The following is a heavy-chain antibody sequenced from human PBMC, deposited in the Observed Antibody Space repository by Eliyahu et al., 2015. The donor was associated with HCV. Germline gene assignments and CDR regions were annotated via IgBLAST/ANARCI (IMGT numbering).Heavy chain of an antibody. V-gene: IGHV1-18*04. CDR1: GYTFRNYG. J-gene: IGHJ4*02. CDR3: ARDWGNYYGSGSYYPTYDH. CDR2: ISGYNGNT. Sequence: QLEQSGNEVKKPGATVKVSCKASGYTFRNYGISWVRQAPGQGLEWMGWISGYNGNTKYAEKFQGRVTFSADTPTTTAYMELRSLSSDDTAVYFCARDWGNYYGSGSYYPTYDHWGQGTLVIVSS. D-gene: IGHD3-10*01.